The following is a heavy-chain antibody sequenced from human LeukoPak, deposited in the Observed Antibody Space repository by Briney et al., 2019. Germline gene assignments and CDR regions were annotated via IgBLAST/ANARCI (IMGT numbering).Heavy chain of an antibody. CDR3: ARDVAGDY. CDR2: MNPNSGNT. V-gene: IGHV1-8*01. J-gene: IGHJ4*02. CDR1: GSSFTSSD. Sequence: ASVKVSCKASGSSFTSSDINWVRQGPGQGLEWMGWMNPNSGNTGNSQKFQGRVTMTRDTSISTAYMELTSLKFEDTAVYYCARDVAGDYWGQGTLVTVSS. D-gene: IGHD6-19*01.